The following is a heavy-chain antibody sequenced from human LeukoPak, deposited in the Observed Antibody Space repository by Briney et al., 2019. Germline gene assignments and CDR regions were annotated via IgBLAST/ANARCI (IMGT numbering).Heavy chain of an antibody. J-gene: IGHJ4*02. Sequence: ASVKVSCKASGYTFTGYYMHWVRQAPGQGLEWMGWINPNSGGTNYAQKFQGRVTMTRDTSISTAYMELSRLRSDDTAVYYCARGEAQDFWSGYQLGNWGQGTLVTVSS. V-gene: IGHV1-2*02. D-gene: IGHD3-3*01. CDR2: INPNSGGT. CDR3: ARGEAQDFWSGYQLGN. CDR1: GYTFTGYY.